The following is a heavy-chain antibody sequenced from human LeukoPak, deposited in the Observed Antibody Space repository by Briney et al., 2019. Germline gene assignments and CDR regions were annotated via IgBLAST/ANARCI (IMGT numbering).Heavy chain of an antibody. V-gene: IGHV1-2*02. CDR1: GYTFTSYG. CDR2: INPNSGGT. D-gene: IGHD6-6*01. CDR3: ARDLTVTRSSSEDY. Sequence: GASVKVSCKASGYTFTSYGISWVRQAPGQGLEWMGWINPNSGGTNYAQKFQGRVTMTRDTSISTAYMELSRLRSDDTAVYYCARDLTVTRSSSEDYWGQGTLVTVSS. J-gene: IGHJ4*02.